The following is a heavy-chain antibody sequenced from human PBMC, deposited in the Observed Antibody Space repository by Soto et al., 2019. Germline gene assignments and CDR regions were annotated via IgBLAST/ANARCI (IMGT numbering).Heavy chain of an antibody. J-gene: IGHJ4*02. CDR1: GFTVSSNY. Sequence: EVQLVETGGGLIQPGGSLRLSCAASGFTVSSNYMSWVRQAPGKGLEWVSVIFSGGNTYYADAVKGRFTISRDNSKNTLDLQMNSLRAEDTAVYDCTRDLPGYGSSWPREWGQGTLVTVSS. CDR2: IFSGGNT. D-gene: IGHD6-13*01. CDR3: TRDLPGYGSSWPRE. V-gene: IGHV3-53*02.